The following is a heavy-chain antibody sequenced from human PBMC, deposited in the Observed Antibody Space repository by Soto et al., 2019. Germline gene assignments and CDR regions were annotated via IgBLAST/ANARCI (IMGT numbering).Heavy chain of an antibody. D-gene: IGHD3-10*01. CDR3: AREAFGVQASWFDP. J-gene: IGHJ5*02. CDR2: VSASNAKT. CDR1: GDIFTTYS. Sequence: QIQLVQSGSEVRMPGASVKVSCKASGDIFTTYSITWVRQAPGQGLEWMGWVSASNAKTNYAQKFEERVTMTTDTSTTTGYMEWRSLRSDDTAVYYCAREAFGVQASWFDPWGQGTLVTVSS. V-gene: IGHV1-18*01.